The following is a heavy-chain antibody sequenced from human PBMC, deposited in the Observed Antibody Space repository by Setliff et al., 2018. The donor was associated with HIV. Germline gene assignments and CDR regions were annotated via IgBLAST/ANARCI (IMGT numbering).Heavy chain of an antibody. D-gene: IGHD3-22*01. CDR2: TSYDGTYR. CDR1: GFSFRNYG. J-gene: IGHJ4*02. V-gene: IGHV3-30*03. CDR3: VRGGYYYDNTVFYGH. Sequence: LSLSCAASGFSFRNYGMNWVRQAPGKGLKWVAITSYDGTYRHYADSVRGRFTISRDNSRNTVYLDMNSLTAEDTAVYYCVRGGYYYDNTVFYGHWGQGTLVTVSS.